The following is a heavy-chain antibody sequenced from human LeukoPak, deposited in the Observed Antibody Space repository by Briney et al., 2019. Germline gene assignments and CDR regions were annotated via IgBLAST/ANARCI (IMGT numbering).Heavy chain of an antibody. CDR3: ARGTKYCSGDTCQNYFDP. D-gene: IGHD2-15*01. V-gene: IGHV4-4*07. Sequence: SETLSLTCTVSGGSIGAYYWTWIRQPAGKGLERIGRISTSGNTYYNASLKSRLTMSLDTSQNQFSLKLSFVTAADTAIYYCARGTKYCSGDTCQNYFDPWGQGTLVTVSS. CDR1: GGSIGAYY. J-gene: IGHJ5*02. CDR2: ISTSGNT.